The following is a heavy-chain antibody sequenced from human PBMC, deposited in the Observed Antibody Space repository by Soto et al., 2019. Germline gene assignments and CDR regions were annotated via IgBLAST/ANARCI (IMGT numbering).Heavy chain of an antibody. CDR1: GFTFSSFA. CDR3: AKETYTAMVDGSPDAFDI. J-gene: IGHJ3*02. Sequence: GGSLRLSCAASGFTFSSFAMSWVSQVPGKGLEWVSAVSGSGGSTYYADSVTGRFTISRDHSKHTLYLQMNSLRAEHPAVYYCAKETYTAMVDGSPDAFDIWGQGTMVTVSS. CDR2: VSGSGGST. D-gene: IGHD5-18*01. V-gene: IGHV3-23*01.